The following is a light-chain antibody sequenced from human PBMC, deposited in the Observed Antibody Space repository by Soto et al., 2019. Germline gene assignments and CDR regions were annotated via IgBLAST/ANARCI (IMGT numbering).Light chain of an antibody. CDR2: SNN. Sequence: QSVLTQPPSASGTPGQRVTISCSGSSSNIGSNTVKWYQQLPGTAPKLLIYSNNQRPSGVPDRFSGSKSGTSDSLAISGLQSEDEADYYCAALDDSLDGVVFGGGTKLTVL. J-gene: IGLJ2*01. CDR1: SSNIGSNT. CDR3: AALDDSLDGVV. V-gene: IGLV1-44*01.